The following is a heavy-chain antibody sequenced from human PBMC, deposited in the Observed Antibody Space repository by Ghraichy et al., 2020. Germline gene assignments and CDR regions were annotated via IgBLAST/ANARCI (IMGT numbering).Heavy chain of an antibody. CDR1: GFTFSSYS. D-gene: IGHD3-22*01. Sequence: GESLNISCAASGFTFSSYSMNWVRQAPGKGLEWVSYISSSSSTIYYADSVKGRFTISRDNAKNSLYLQMNSLRDEDTAVYYCSCYSGRDSSGYYGWYFDLWGRGTLVTVSS. CDR3: SCYSGRDSSGYYGWYFDL. V-gene: IGHV3-48*02. CDR2: ISSSSSTI. J-gene: IGHJ2*01.